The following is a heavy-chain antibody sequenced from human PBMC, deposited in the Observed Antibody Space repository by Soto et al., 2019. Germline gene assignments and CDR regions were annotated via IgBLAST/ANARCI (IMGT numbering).Heavy chain of an antibody. J-gene: IGHJ6*02. CDR2: IYYSGST. Sequence: QVQLQESGPGLVKPSDTLSLTCAVSGYSISSSNWWGWIRQPPGKGLEWIGYIYYSGSTYYNASLKXRXTXSXNTSKNQFALKLRSVTAVDTAVYYCARTLQYYGMAVWGQGTTVTVSS. CDR1: GYSISSSNW. V-gene: IGHV4-28*01. CDR3: ARTLQYYGMAV.